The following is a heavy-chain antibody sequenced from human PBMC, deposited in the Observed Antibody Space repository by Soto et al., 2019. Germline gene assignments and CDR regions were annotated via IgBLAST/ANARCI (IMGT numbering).Heavy chain of an antibody. CDR3: ARDIVVVPASPEPGWFDP. CDR2: IHYSGST. CDR1: GGSISGYY. D-gene: IGHD2-2*01. V-gene: IGHV4-59*12. J-gene: IGHJ5*02. Sequence: SETLSLTCTVSGGSISGYYWSWIRQSPGRGLEWIGYIHYSGSTNYNPFFKSRVTILADTSMTQFSLKLTSVTAADTAVYYCARDIVVVPASPEPGWFDPWGQGTLVTVSS.